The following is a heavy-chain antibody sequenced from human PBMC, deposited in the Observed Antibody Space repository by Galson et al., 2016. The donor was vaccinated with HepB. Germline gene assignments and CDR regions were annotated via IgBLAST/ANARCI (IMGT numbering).Heavy chain of an antibody. CDR1: GFTFSNYA. V-gene: IGHV3-33*01. J-gene: IGHJ5*01. Sequence: SLRLSCAASGFTFSNYAMHWVRQAPGMGLEWVALIWYDGSNKYYADSVKGRFTISRDNSKYTLYLQMNSLRAEDTAVYYCARDNCINAICYTGWFDSWGQGTLVTVSA. D-gene: IGHD2-8*01. CDR2: IWYDGSNK. CDR3: ARDNCINAICYTGWFDS.